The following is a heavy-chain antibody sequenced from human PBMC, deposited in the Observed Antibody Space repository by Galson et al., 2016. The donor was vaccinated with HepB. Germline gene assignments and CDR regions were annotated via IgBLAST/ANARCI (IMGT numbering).Heavy chain of an antibody. CDR3: ARHQRRDAYILKSFDL. CDR2: ISSSGDP. Sequence: LSLTCTVSGGSISSGGYYWTWIRQHPAKGLEWIGYISSSGDPYYSPSLKSRLTMSIDTSKKQFSLKLRSVTAADTAVYFCARHQRRDAYILKSFDLWGRGTLVTVSS. CDR1: GGSISSGGYY. J-gene: IGHJ2*01. V-gene: IGHV4-31*03. D-gene: IGHD5-24*01.